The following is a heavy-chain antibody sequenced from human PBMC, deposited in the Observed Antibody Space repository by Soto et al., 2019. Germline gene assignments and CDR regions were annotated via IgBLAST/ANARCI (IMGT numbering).Heavy chain of an antibody. CDR2: ITWNSGTL. V-gene: IGHV3-9*01. CDR3: AKGRSGTSWYGLAYYFDY. Sequence: EVQLVESGGRLVQPGRSLRLSCAASGFIFDDYAMHWVRQAPGKGLEWVSGITWNSGTLGYADSVKGRFTISRDNAKNSLYLQMNSLRAEDTAFYYCAKGRSGTSWYGLAYYFDYWGQGTLVTVSS. D-gene: IGHD6-13*01. J-gene: IGHJ4*02. CDR1: GFIFDDYA.